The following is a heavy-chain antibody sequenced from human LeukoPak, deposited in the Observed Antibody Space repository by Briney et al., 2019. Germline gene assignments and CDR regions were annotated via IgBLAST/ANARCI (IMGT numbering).Heavy chain of an antibody. D-gene: IGHD6-19*01. J-gene: IGHJ3*02. Sequence: ASVKVSCKASGYTFTSYYMHWVRQAPGQGLEWMGIINPSGGSTSYAQKFQGRVTMTRDTSTSTVYMELSSLRSEDTAVYYCARGPIAVAGSKGASAFDIWGQGTMATVSS. CDR3: ARGPIAVAGSKGASAFDI. V-gene: IGHV1-46*01. CDR2: INPSGGST. CDR1: GYTFTSYY.